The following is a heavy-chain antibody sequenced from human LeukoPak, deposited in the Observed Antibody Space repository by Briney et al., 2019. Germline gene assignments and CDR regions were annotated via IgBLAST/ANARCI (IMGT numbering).Heavy chain of an antibody. D-gene: IGHD1-14*01. Sequence: GGSLRLSCAASGFPFNSFWMHWVRQAPGKGLVWVSDMNEYSTTIRYADSVKGRFTISRDNAKSILYLQMNNLRAEDTAMYFCARGGVNPVDHWGQGTLVAVSS. J-gene: IGHJ4*02. CDR1: GFPFNSFW. CDR3: ARGGVNPVDH. CDR2: MNEYSTTI. V-gene: IGHV3-74*01.